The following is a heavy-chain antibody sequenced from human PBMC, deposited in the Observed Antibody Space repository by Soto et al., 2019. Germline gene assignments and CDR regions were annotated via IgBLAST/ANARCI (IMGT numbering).Heavy chain of an antibody. Sequence: SETLSLTCAVSGVSISSGGYSWSWIRQPPGKGLEWIGYIYHSGSTYYNPSLKSRVTISVDRSKNQFSLKLSSVTAADTAVYYCAGVPRPWGQGTLVTVSS. CDR3: AGVPRP. CDR2: IYHSGST. CDR1: GVSISSGGYS. V-gene: IGHV4-30-2*01. J-gene: IGHJ5*01.